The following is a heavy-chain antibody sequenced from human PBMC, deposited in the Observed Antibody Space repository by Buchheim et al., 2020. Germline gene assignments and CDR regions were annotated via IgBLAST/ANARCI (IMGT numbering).Heavy chain of an antibody. J-gene: IGHJ4*02. V-gene: IGHV3-30*02. CDR2: IRYDGSNK. CDR1: GFTFSSYG. Sequence: QVQLVESGGGVVQPGRSLRLSCAASGFTFSSYGMHWVRQAPGKGLEWVAFIRYDGSNKYYADSVKGRFTISRDNSKKQLYLQMNSLRAEDTAVYYCAKGVLEVLSYFDYWGQGTL. CDR3: AKGVLEVLSYFDY.